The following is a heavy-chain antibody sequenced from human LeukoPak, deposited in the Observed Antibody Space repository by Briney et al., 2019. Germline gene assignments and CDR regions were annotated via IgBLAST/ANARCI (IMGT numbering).Heavy chain of an antibody. V-gene: IGHV3-49*04. CDR2: IRSKAYGGTT. J-gene: IGHJ4*02. D-gene: IGHD3-22*01. CDR3: TRATTNYYDSSGYLV. CDR1: GFTFGDYA. Sequence: GGSLRLSCTASGFTFGDYAMSWVRQAPGEGLEWVGFIRSKAYGGTTEYAASVKGRFTILRDDSKSIAYLQMNSLKTEDTAVYYCTRATTNYYDSSGYLVWGQGALVTVSS.